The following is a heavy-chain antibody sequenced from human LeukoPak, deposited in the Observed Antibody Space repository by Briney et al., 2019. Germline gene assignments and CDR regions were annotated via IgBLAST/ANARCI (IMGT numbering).Heavy chain of an antibody. CDR1: GFTFKNYW. CDR2: IKEDGSEK. D-gene: IGHD7-27*01. CDR3: ARDDNWGSDY. V-gene: IGHV3-7*01. Sequence: PGGSLRLSCAASGFTFKNYWMSWVRQAPGKGLEWVANIKEDGSEKYHVDSVKGRFTISRDNAKSLLYLQMNSLRAEDTALYYCARDDNWGSDYWGQGTLVTVSS. J-gene: IGHJ4*02.